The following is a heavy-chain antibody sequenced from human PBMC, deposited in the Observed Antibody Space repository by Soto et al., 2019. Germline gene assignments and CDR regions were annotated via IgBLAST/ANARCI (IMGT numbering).Heavy chain of an antibody. J-gene: IGHJ4*02. Sequence: QVQLVQSGAEVKKPGASVKVSCKASGYTFTSYGISWVRQAPGQGREWMGWISAYNGNTNYAQKLQGRVTMTTDTSTSTAYMELRSLRSDDTDVYYGERDALWFGELLYDYWGQGTLVTVSS. D-gene: IGHD3-10*01. CDR2: ISAYNGNT. CDR3: ERDALWFGELLYDY. V-gene: IGHV1-18*04. CDR1: GYTFTSYG.